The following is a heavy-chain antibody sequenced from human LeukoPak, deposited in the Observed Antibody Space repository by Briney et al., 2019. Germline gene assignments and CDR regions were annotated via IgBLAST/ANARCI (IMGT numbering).Heavy chain of an antibody. Sequence: GASVKVSCKASGYTFTSYGISWVRQAPGQGLEWMGWISAYNGNTNYAQKLQGRVTMTTDTSTSTAYMELRSLRSDDTAVYYCARGPGMTVVPYYFDYWGQGTLVTVSS. V-gene: IGHV1-18*01. CDR2: ISAYNGNT. J-gene: IGHJ4*02. CDR3: ARGPGMTVVPYYFDY. D-gene: IGHD3-22*01. CDR1: GYTFTSYG.